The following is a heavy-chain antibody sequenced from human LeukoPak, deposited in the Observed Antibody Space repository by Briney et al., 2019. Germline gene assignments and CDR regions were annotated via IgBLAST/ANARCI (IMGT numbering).Heavy chain of an antibody. V-gene: IGHV3-7*01. CDR1: GFTFSSYA. J-gene: IGHJ5*02. CDR2: IDQDGSDK. CDR3: ARTALGWLDP. D-gene: IGHD7-27*01. Sequence: QPGGSLRLSCAASGFTFSSYAMHWVRQAPGKGLEWVASIDQDGSDKFSVDSVKGRFTISRDNAKNSMYLQMKSLKVEDTAVYYCARTALGWLDPWGQGALVTVSS.